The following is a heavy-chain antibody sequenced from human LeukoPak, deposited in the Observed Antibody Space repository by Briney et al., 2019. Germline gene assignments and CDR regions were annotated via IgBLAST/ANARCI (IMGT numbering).Heavy chain of an antibody. J-gene: IGHJ3*02. V-gene: IGHV3-30*03. CDR1: GFMFRNYA. CDR2: VSIEGNKQ. Sequence: GGSLRLSCAASGFMFRNYAIHWVRQAPDKGLQWLAVVSIEGNKQYYRDSVRDRFAISRDNSKNLVYLQMNSLRAEDTAVYHCVRFYYGFRAFDIWGQGTMVTVSS. CDR3: VRFYYGFRAFDI. D-gene: IGHD3-10*01.